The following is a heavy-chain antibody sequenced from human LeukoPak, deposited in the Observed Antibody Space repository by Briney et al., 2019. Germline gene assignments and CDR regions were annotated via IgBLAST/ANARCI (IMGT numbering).Heavy chain of an antibody. J-gene: IGHJ4*02. V-gene: IGHV3-9*01. Sequence: GGSLRLSCAASGFTLDDYAMHWVRQAPGKGLEWVSGISWNSGTIGYADSVKGRFTISRDNAKNSLYLQMNTLRAEDTAVYYCAKSIPTIAVAVSTRQWGQGTLVTVSS. CDR1: GFTLDDYA. CDR3: AKSIPTIAVAVSTRQ. D-gene: IGHD6-19*01. CDR2: ISWNSGTI.